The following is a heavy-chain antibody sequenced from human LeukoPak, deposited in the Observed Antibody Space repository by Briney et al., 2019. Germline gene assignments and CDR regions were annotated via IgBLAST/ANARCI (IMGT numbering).Heavy chain of an antibody. V-gene: IGHV3-66*02. Sequence: GGSLRLSCAASGFTVSSNYMSWVRQAPGKGLEWVSVIYSGGSTYYADSVKGRFTISRDNSKNTLYLQMNSLRAEDTAVYYCARSITMVRGAVYYYYYYMDVWGIGTTVTVSS. CDR1: GFTVSSNY. J-gene: IGHJ6*03. CDR3: ARSITMVRGAVYYYYYYMDV. D-gene: IGHD3-10*01. CDR2: IYSGGST.